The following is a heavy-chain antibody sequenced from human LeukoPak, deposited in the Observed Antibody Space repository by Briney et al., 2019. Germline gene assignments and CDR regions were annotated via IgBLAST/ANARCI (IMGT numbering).Heavy chain of an antibody. D-gene: IGHD5-12*01. J-gene: IGHJ4*02. CDR2: INHSGST. CDR1: GGSFSGYY. Sequence: SETLSLTCAVYGGSFSGYYWSWIRQPPGKGLEWIGEINHSGSTNYNPSLKSRVTISVDTSKNQFSLKLSSVTAADTAVYYCARDSTGGYELHYWGQGTLVTVSS. V-gene: IGHV4-34*01. CDR3: ARDSTGGYELHY.